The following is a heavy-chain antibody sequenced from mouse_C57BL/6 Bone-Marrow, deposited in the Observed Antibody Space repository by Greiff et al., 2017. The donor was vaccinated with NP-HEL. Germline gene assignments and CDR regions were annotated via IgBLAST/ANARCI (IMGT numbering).Heavy chain of an antibody. D-gene: IGHD1-1*01. CDR1: GYAFSSSW. CDR3: AGLLRVWYFDV. Sequence: QVQLQQSGPELVKPGASVKISCTASGYAFSSSWMNWVKQRPGQGLEWIGRIYPGDGDTNYNGKFKGKATLTADKSSSTAYMQLSSLTSEDSAVYFCAGLLRVWYFDVWGTGTTVTVSS. V-gene: IGHV1-82*01. J-gene: IGHJ1*03. CDR2: IYPGDGDT.